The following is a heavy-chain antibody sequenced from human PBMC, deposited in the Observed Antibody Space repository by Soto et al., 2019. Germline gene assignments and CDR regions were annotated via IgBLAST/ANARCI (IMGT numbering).Heavy chain of an antibody. CDR3: ARGRYSGYDSTSGYYYYGMDV. CDR1: GGSISSGGYS. Sequence: SETLSLTCAASGGSISSGGYSWSWIRQPPGKGLEWIGYIYHSGSTYYNPSLKSRVTISVDRSKNQFSLKLSSVTAADTAVYYCARGRYSGYDSTSGYYYYGMDVWGQGTTVTVSS. V-gene: IGHV4-30-2*01. CDR2: IYHSGST. D-gene: IGHD5-12*01. J-gene: IGHJ6*02.